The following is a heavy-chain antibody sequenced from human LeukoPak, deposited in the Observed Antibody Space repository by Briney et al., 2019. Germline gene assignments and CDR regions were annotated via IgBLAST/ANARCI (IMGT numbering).Heavy chain of an antibody. CDR2: ISSSSSYI. CDR1: GFTFSTYS. V-gene: IGHV3-21*01. Sequence: PGGSLRLSCVDSGFTFSTYSMNWVRQAPGKGLEWVSSISSSSSYIYYGDSVKGRFTISRDNAQNSLYLQMNSLRAEDTAVYYCARDFGARGWLDYWGQGTLVTVSS. D-gene: IGHD6-19*01. CDR3: ARDFGARGWLDY. J-gene: IGHJ4*02.